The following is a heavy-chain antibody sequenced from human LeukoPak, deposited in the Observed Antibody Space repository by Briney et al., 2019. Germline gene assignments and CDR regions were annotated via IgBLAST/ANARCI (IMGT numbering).Heavy chain of an antibody. D-gene: IGHD1-7*01. CDR3: AKGTGTTFYYYYYMDV. CDR1: GFTFSSYA. CDR2: ISGSGGST. V-gene: IGHV3-23*01. J-gene: IGHJ6*03. Sequence: VGSLRLSCAASGFTFSSYAMSWVRQAPGKGLEWVSAISGSGGSTYYADSVKGRFTISRDNSKNTLYLQMNSLRAEDTAVYYCAKGTGTTFYYYYYMDVWGKGTTVTVSS.